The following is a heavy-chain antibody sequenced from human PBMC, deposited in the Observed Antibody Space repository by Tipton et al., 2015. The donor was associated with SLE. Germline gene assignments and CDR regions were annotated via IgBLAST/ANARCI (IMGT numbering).Heavy chain of an antibody. Sequence: QSGPEVKKPGESLRISCGASGYTFTSYWLGWVRQMPGKGLEWMGIIFPGDSDTSYSPAFQGRVTISVDKSITTAYLQGSGLKASETATYYCAGHIDEGFDYWGQGTLVTVSS. V-gene: IGHV5-51*01. CDR1: GYTFTSYW. J-gene: IGHJ4*02. CDR3: AGHIDEGFDY. CDR2: IFPGDSDT.